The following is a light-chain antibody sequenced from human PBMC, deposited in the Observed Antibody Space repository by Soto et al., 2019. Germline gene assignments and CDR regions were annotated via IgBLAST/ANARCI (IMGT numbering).Light chain of an antibody. Sequence: DIQMTQSPSTLSASVGDRVTITCRASQSVGRSLAWYQQQRGKAPKLLIYGVSTVESGVPSRFSGFGSGTEFTLSISSLQPGDFGTYYCQQFYKGWTFGQGTRV. V-gene: IGKV1-5*01. CDR1: QSVGRS. CDR3: QQFYKGWT. CDR2: GVS. J-gene: IGKJ1*01.